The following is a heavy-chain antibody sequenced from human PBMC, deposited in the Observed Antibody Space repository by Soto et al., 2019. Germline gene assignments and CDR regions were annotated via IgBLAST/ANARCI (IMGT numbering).Heavy chain of an antibody. J-gene: IGHJ6*02. D-gene: IGHD6-13*01. CDR1: RFTFSSYA. CDR2: ISHDGSEK. CDR3: ARAAAYFYHYYYAMDV. Sequence: QVQLVESGGGVVQPGKSLRLSCAASRFTFSSYAMDWVRQAPGKGLEWVAVISHDGSEKYYGDSVKGRFTISRDNPNNTVYLQMNSLRPEDTALYYSARAAAYFYHYYYAMDVWGQGTAVTVSS. V-gene: IGHV3-30-3*01.